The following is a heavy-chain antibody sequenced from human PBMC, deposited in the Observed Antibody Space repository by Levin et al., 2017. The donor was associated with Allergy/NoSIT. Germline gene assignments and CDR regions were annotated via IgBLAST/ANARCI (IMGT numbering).Heavy chain of an antibody. J-gene: IGHJ4*02. V-gene: IGHV4-4*07. CDR1: GGSVSTDY. D-gene: IGHD5-18*01. CDR3: AREHLWYQGDFDY. Sequence: SQTLSLTCAVSGGSVSTDYWSWIRQPAGKGLEWIGRIYTSGSPTYNPSLKSRVTMSIDTSKNQFSLRLSSVTAADTAVYYCAREHLWYQGDFDYWGQGALVTVSS. CDR2: IYTSGSP.